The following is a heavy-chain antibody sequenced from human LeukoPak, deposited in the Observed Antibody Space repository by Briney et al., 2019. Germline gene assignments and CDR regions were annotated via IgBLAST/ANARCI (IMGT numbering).Heavy chain of an antibody. CDR2: IRYDGSNK. CDR1: GFTFSSYG. CDR3: ARGGSYLSAFDI. V-gene: IGHV3-30*02. J-gene: IGHJ3*02. D-gene: IGHD1-26*01. Sequence: GGSLRLSCAASGFTFSSYGMHWVRQAPGKGLEWVAFIRYDGSNKYYADSVKGRFTISRDNSNNTLYLQMNSLRAEDTAVYYCARGGSYLSAFDIWGQGTMVTVSS.